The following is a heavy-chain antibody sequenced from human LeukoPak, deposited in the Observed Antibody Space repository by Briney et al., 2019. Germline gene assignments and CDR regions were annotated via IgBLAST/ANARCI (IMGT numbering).Heavy chain of an antibody. Sequence: GGSLRLSCAPSVFTFSTYAMSWVRQAPGKGLEWVSAIRGGGLRTYYADSVRGRFISSRDNSKNTLYLQMNSLRAEDTAVYYCAKIATVTTSWFDPWGQGTLVTVSS. CDR1: VFTFSTYA. CDR3: AKIATVTTSWFDP. D-gene: IGHD4-17*01. CDR2: IRGGGLRT. V-gene: IGHV3-23*01. J-gene: IGHJ5*02.